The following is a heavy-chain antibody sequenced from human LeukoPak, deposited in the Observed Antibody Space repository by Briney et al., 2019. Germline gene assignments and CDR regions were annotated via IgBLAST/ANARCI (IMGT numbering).Heavy chain of an antibody. CDR1: GFTFYDYG. V-gene: IGHV3-20*04. CDR2: INWSGDRI. CDR3: ARSGYSSGWYRGPFDY. Sequence: GGSLRLSCAASGFTFYDYGMSWVRQVPGKGLEWVSGINWSGDRIAYADSVKGRFTISRDNAKNSLPLQVSSLRAEDTALYYCARSGYSSGWYRGPFDYWGQGTLVTVSS. J-gene: IGHJ4*02. D-gene: IGHD6-19*01.